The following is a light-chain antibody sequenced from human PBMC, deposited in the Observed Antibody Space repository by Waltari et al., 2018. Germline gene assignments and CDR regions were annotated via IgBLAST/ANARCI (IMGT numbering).Light chain of an antibody. Sequence: SSELTQDPAVSVALGQTVSITCQGDSLRSYYASWYQQKPGQAPVLVIYGKNKRPSGIPDRFSGSSSGNTASLTITGAQAEDEADYYCNSRDSSGNHLVFGGGTKLTVL. CDR2: GKN. J-gene: IGLJ3*02. V-gene: IGLV3-19*01. CDR3: NSRDSSGNHLV. CDR1: SLRSYY.